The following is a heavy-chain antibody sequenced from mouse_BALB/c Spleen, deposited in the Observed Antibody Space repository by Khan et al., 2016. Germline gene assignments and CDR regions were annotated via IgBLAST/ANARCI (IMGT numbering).Heavy chain of an antibody. V-gene: IGHV1-4*01. Sequence: QVQLKQSGAELARPGASVKMSCKASGYTFTSYTMFWVKQRPGQGLEWLGYVNPSNDYTDYNQKFKDKATLTADKSSSTAYMQLNSLTSEDSAVYYGAREGWLLDFFDYWGQGTTLTVSS. D-gene: IGHD2-3*01. CDR1: GYTFTSYT. CDR3: AREGWLLDFFDY. CDR2: VNPSNDYT. J-gene: IGHJ2*01.